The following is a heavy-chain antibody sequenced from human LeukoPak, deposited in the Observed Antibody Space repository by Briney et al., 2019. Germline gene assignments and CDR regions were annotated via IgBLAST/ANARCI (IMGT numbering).Heavy chain of an antibody. CDR3: ARDFGGSRYFFDY. D-gene: IGHD1-26*01. CDR1: GFTFSRYG. CDR2: IWSDGKNK. V-gene: IGHV3-33*01. Sequence: GASLRLSCEVSGFTFSRYGMHWVRQAPGKGLEWVAVIWSDGKNKYYSDSVKGRFTISRDNSKDTLSLQMNSLRAEDTAVYYCARDFGGSRYFFDYWGHGTLVTVSS. J-gene: IGHJ4*01.